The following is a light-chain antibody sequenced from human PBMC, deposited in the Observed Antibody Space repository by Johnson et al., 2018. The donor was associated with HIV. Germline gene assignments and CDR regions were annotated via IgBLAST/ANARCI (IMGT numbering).Light chain of an antibody. J-gene: IGLJ1*01. CDR2: ENN. V-gene: IGLV1-51*02. CDR3: GTWDSSLSAGKV. Sequence: QSILTQPPSVSAAPGQKVTISCSGSTSNIGNNYVSWYQQLPGTAPKLVMHENNKRPSGLPDRFSGSKSGTSATLGITGLQTGDEADYYCGTWDSSLSAGKVFGTGTKVTVL. CDR1: TSNIGNNY.